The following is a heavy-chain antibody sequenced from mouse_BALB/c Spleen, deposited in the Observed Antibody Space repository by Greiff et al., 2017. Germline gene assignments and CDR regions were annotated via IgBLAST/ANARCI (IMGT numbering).Heavy chain of an antibody. Sequence: VKLQESGAGLVKPGASVKLSCKASGYTFTEYIIHWVKQRSGQGLEWIGWFYPGSGSIKYNEKFKDKATLTADKSSSTVYMELSRLTSEDSAVYFCARHEEGTGTGWYFDVWGAGTTVTVSS. D-gene: IGHD4-1*01. CDR3: ARHEEGTGTGWYFDV. J-gene: IGHJ1*01. V-gene: IGHV1-62-2*01. CDR2: FYPGSGSI. CDR1: GYTFTEYI.